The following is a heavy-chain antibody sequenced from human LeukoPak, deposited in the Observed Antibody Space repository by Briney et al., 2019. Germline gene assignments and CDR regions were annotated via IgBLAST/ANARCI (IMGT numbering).Heavy chain of an antibody. CDR2: ISGSGERT. V-gene: IGHV3-23*01. CDR3: VSQSYSGSDNYYFHY. J-gene: IGHJ4*02. Sequence: GGSLRLSCAASGFTFSAYWMHWVRQAPGKGLEWVSIISGSGERTYYADSVKGRFTVSRDNSKKTLYMEMKSLRVEDTAVYYCVSQSYSGSDNYYFHYWGQGTLVAVSS. CDR1: GFTFSAYW. D-gene: IGHD1-26*01.